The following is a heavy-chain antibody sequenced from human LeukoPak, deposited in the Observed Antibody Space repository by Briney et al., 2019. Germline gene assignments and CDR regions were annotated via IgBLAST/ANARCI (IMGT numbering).Heavy chain of an antibody. J-gene: IGHJ4*02. CDR1: GGTFSSYA. V-gene: IGHV1-69*04. Sequence: SVKVSCKASGGTFSSYAISWVRQAPGQGLEWMGRIIPILGIANYAQKFQGRVTITADKSTSTAYTELSSLRSEDTAVYYCARETTVYYFDYWGQGTLVTVSS. CDR2: IIPILGIA. CDR3: ARETTVYYFDY. D-gene: IGHD4-17*01.